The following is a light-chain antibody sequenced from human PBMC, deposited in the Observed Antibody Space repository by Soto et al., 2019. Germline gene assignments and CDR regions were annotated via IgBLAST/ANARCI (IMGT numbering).Light chain of an antibody. V-gene: IGKV3-20*01. CDR2: GVF. Sequence: ENVLTQSPGTVSLSPGERATLSCRASQGVTSNHLAWYQQKPGQAPRLLIYGVFNRATGIPDRFIGSGSGTDFTLTITRLEPEDSAVYFCQHYDGSPRTCGQGTKLEIK. J-gene: IGKJ2*01. CDR1: QGVTSNH. CDR3: QHYDGSPRT.